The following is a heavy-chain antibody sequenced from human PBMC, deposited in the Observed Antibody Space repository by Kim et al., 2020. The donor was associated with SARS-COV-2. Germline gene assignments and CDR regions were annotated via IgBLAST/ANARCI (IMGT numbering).Heavy chain of an antibody. J-gene: IGHJ6*02. CDR2: IYTSGST. CDR1: GGSISSGSYY. D-gene: IGHD1-26*01. CDR3: AKGSGAFHYYGMDV. V-gene: IGHV4-61*02. Sequence: SETLSLTCTVSGGSISSGSYYWSWIRQPAGKGLEWIGRIYTSGSTNYNPSLKSRVTISVDTSKNQFSLKLSSVTAADTAVYYCAKGSGAFHYYGMDVWGQGTTVTVSS.